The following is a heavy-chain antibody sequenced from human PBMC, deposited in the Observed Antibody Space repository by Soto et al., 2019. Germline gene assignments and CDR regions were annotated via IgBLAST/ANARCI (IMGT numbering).Heavy chain of an antibody. CDR2: IYYSGST. V-gene: IGHV4-31*03. Sequence: PSETLSLTCTVSSGSINSGGYYWSWIRQHPGKGLEWIGYIYYSGSTYYNPSLKSRVTISVDTSKNQFSLKLSSVTAADTAVYYCARPSGYSGYDWTFDYWGQGTLVTVSS. CDR3: ARPSGYSGYDWTFDY. J-gene: IGHJ4*02. CDR1: SGSINSGGYY. D-gene: IGHD5-12*01.